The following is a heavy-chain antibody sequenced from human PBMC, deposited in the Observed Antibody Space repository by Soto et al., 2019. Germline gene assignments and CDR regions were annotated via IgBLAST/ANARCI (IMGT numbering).Heavy chain of an antibody. J-gene: IGHJ4*02. CDR2: IYYSGST. CDR3: ASYIHDYGVYWYYFDY. V-gene: IGHV4-59*01. CDR1: GGSISSYY. Sequence: SETLSLTCTVSGGSISSYYWSWIRQPPGKGLEWIGYIYYSGSTNYNASLKIRVTISVDTSKNQFSLKLSSVTAADTAVYYCASYIHDYGVYWYYFDYWGQGTLVTVSS. D-gene: IGHD4-17*01.